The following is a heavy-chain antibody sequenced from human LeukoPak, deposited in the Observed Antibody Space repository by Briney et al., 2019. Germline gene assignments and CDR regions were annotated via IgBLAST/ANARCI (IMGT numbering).Heavy chain of an antibody. CDR1: GYTFTGYY. CDR2: INPNSGGA. J-gene: IGHJ5*02. CDR3: ARDSGSGWLGRINWFDP. D-gene: IGHD6-19*01. V-gene: IGHV1-2*02. Sequence: GASVKVSCKASGYTFTGYYMHWVRQAPGQGLEGMGWINPNSGGANYAQKFQGRVTMTRDTSISTAYMELSRLRSDDTAVYYCARDSGSGWLGRINWFDPWGQGTLVTVSS.